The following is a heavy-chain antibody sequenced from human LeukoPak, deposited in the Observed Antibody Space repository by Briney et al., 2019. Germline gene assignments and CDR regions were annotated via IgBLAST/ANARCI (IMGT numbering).Heavy chain of an antibody. D-gene: IGHD3-22*01. CDR1: GGSPSSSSYY. CDR3: ARGISYYYDSSGYYYDY. CDR2: IYYSGST. J-gene: IGHJ4*02. Sequence: PSETLSLTCTVSGGSPSSSSYYWGWVRQPPGKGPQWLGSIYYSGSTYYNPSLKSRVTISVDTSKNQFSLKLSSVTAADTAVYYCARGISYYYDSSGYYYDYWGQGTLVTVSS. V-gene: IGHV4-39*01.